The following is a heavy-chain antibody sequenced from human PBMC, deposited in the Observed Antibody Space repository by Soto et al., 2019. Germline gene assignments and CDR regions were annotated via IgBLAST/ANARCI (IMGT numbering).Heavy chain of an antibody. V-gene: IGHV4-38-2*01. CDR1: DYSISSGYY. CDR3: ARVLSLGKGFRATYIHY. J-gene: IGHJ4*02. CDR2: IYHSGST. D-gene: IGHD3-16*02. Sequence: SETLALTCAVSDYSISSGYYWGWTRQPPGKGLEWIGSIYHSGSTYYNPSLKSRVTISVDASKNQFSLKLSSVTAADTAVYYCARVLSLGKGFRATYIHYSDQRTLVTLS.